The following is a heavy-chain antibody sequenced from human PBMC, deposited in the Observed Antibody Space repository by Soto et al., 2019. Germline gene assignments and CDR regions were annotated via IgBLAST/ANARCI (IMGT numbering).Heavy chain of an antibody. Sequence: QVQLQESGPGLVKPSETLSLTCTVSGGSINNHYWSWIRQPPGKGLEWLGYVYYNGITNYNPSLESRVTMSVDTSKNQVSLNLTSLTAADTAIYFCTRANSYSEYWGQGTLVTVSS. V-gene: IGHV4-59*11. CDR3: TRANSYSEY. D-gene: IGHD7-27*01. CDR2: VYYNGIT. J-gene: IGHJ4*02. CDR1: GGSINNHY.